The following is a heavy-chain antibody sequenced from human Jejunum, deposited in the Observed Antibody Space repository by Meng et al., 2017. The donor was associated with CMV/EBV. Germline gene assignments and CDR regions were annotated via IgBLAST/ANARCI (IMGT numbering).Heavy chain of an antibody. CDR1: INDY. J-gene: IGHJ6*02. V-gene: IGHV1-46*01. CDR2: INPSGAGT. Sequence: INDYVYWVRKAHGQGLEWMGMINPSGAGTSYAQKFQGRVTMTRDTSTTTFYMELSSLRYEDTAVYYCAREVVPAVNAFYYHGLDVWGQGTTVTVSS. CDR3: AREVVPAVNAFYYHGLDV. D-gene: IGHD2-2*01.